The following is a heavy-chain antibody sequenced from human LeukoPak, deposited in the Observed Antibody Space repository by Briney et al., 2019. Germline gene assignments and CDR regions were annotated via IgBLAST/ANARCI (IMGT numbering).Heavy chain of an antibody. V-gene: IGHV4-59*01. J-gene: IGHJ4*02. Sequence: SETLSLTCTVSGGSISSYYWSWIRQPPGKGLEWIGYIYYSGSTNYNPSLKSRVTISVDTSKNQFSLKLTSVTAADTAVYYCARGRSSGCYDCWGQGTLVTDSS. D-gene: IGHD6-19*01. CDR3: ARGRSSGCYDC. CDR2: IYYSGST. CDR1: GGSISSYY.